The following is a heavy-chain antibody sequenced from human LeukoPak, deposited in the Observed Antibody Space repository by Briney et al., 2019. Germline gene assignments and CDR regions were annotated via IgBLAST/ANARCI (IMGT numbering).Heavy chain of an antibody. Sequence: KPSETLSLTCGVYGGSFSGYYWSWIRQPPGKGLEWIGESNHSGSTNYNPSLKSRVTISVDTSKNQFSLKLSSVTAADTAVYYCARVKLQYDYIWGSYRYFDYWGQGTLVTVSS. V-gene: IGHV4-34*01. J-gene: IGHJ4*02. CDR2: SNHSGST. D-gene: IGHD3-16*02. CDR3: ARVKLQYDYIWGSYRYFDY. CDR1: GGSFSGYY.